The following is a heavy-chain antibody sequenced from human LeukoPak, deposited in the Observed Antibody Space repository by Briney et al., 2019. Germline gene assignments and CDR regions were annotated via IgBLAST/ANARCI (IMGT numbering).Heavy chain of an antibody. CDR1: GFTFSDHY. D-gene: IGHD6-19*01. Sequence: GGSLRLSCAGSGFTFSDHYMDWVRQAPGKGLEWVARTRDKVKSFTTQYAASVKGRFTISRDDSKNSLSLQMNSLKTDDTAVYFCARGGSGPLNYQYAMDVWGQGTTVTVSS. J-gene: IGHJ6*02. CDR3: ARGGSGPLNYQYAMDV. CDR2: TRDKVKSFTT. V-gene: IGHV3-72*01.